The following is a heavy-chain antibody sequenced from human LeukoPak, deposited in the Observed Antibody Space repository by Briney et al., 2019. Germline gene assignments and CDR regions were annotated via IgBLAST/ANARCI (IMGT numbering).Heavy chain of an antibody. CDR3: VRTRREAAIHNAFDI. Sequence: GGSLRLSCAASGFTFSSYAMSWVRQAPGKGLEWVSAISGSGGSTYYADSVKGRFTISRDNSKNTLYLQMNSLRAEDTAVYYCVRTRREAAIHNAFDIWGQGTMVTVSS. D-gene: IGHD6-13*01. V-gene: IGHV3-23*01. CDR1: GFTFSSYA. CDR2: ISGSGGST. J-gene: IGHJ3*02.